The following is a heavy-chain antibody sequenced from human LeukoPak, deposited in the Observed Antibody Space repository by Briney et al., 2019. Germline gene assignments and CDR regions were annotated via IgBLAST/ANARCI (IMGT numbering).Heavy chain of an antibody. V-gene: IGHV3-48*03. J-gene: IGHJ4*02. Sequence: GGSLRLSCAASGFTFSSYEMNWVRQAPGKGLEWVSYISSSGSTIYYTDSVKGRFTISRDNAKNSLYLQMNSLGPEDTAVYYCARRPDYYGSGSYYEYYFDYWGQGTLVTVSS. CDR1: GFTFSSYE. D-gene: IGHD3-10*01. CDR2: ISSSGSTI. CDR3: ARRPDYYGSGSYYEYYFDY.